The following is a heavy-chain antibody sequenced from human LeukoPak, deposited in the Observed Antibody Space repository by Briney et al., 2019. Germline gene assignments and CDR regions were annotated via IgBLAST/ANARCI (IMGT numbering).Heavy chain of an antibody. Sequence: SETLSLTCTVSGGSISSGSYYWSWIRQPAGKGLEWIGRIYTSGSTNYNPSLKSRVTISVDTSKNQFSLKLSSVTAADTAVYYCARAVRYGDYGANDAFDIWGQGTMVTVSS. V-gene: IGHV4-61*02. CDR3: ARAVRYGDYGANDAFDI. J-gene: IGHJ3*02. D-gene: IGHD4-17*01. CDR1: GGSISSGSYY. CDR2: IYTSGST.